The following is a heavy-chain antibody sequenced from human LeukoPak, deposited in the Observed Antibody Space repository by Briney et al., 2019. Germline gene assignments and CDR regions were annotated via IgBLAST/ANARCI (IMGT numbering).Heavy chain of an antibody. CDR1: GGSISSYY. D-gene: IGHD2-2*01. Sequence: SETLSLTCTVSGGSISSYYWSWIRQPPGQGLEWIGYIYYSGSTNYNPSLKSRVTISVDTSKNQFSLKLSSVTAADTAVYYCARDNTLGYCSSTSCPHPGGAFDIWGQGTMVTVSS. V-gene: IGHV4-59*01. CDR2: IYYSGST. J-gene: IGHJ3*02. CDR3: ARDNTLGYCSSTSCPHPGGAFDI.